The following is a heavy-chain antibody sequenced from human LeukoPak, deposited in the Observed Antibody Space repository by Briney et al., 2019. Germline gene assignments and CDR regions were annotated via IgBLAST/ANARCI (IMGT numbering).Heavy chain of an antibody. Sequence: GESLKISCKGSGYSFNSHWIGWVRQRPGKGLEWMGIFHPGDSESRYSPSFQGQVTMSADQTITTAYLQWNTLKASDTAMYFCARTIAFYYDSSSYMDFWGQGTLVIVSS. D-gene: IGHD3-22*01. V-gene: IGHV5-51*01. CDR2: FHPGDSES. CDR3: ARTIAFYYDSSSYMDF. J-gene: IGHJ4*02. CDR1: GYSFNSHW.